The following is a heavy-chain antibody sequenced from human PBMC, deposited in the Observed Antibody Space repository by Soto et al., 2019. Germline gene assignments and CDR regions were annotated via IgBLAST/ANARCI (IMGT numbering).Heavy chain of an antibody. J-gene: IGHJ6*02. Sequence: ASVKVSCKASGYTFTGYYMHWVRQAPGQGLEWMGWINPNSGGTNYAQKFQGWVTMTRDTSISTAYMELSRLRSDDTAVYYCARRPPIAVAGYYYYYGMDVWGQGTTVTVSS. CDR2: INPNSGGT. D-gene: IGHD6-19*01. CDR1: GYTFTGYY. V-gene: IGHV1-2*04. CDR3: ARRPPIAVAGYYYYYGMDV.